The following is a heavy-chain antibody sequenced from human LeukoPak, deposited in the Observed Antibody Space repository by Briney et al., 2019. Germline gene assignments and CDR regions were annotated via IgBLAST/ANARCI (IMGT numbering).Heavy chain of an antibody. D-gene: IGHD1-14*01. CDR2: ISGSGGST. V-gene: IGHV3-23*01. CDR3: AKLHNLNCDY. Sequence: GGSLRLSCAASGFTSSDYAMSWVRQAPGKGLEWVSTISGSGGSTYYADSVKGRFTISRDSSKNTLYLQMNNLRPEDTAVYYCAKLHNLNCDYWGLGTLVTVSS. J-gene: IGHJ4*02. CDR1: GFTSSDYA.